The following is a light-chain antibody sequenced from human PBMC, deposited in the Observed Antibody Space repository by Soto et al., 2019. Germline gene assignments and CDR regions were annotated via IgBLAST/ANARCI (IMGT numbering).Light chain of an antibody. CDR2: DAS. Sequence: EIVLTQSPATLSFSPGERATLSCRASQSVDKYLVWYQQEPGQAPRLLIYDASSRATGIPARFSGSGSGTDFSLTITSLEPEDFAVYYCQQRTNWPLIFGGGTKLEIK. V-gene: IGKV3-11*01. J-gene: IGKJ4*01. CDR1: QSVDKY. CDR3: QQRTNWPLI.